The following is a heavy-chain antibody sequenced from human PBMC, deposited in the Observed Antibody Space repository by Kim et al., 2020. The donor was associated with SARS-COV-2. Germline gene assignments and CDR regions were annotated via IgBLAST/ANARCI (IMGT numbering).Heavy chain of an antibody. CDR2: INSDGSTT. V-gene: IGHV3-74*01. Sequence: GGSLRLSCAASGFTFTSNWMHWVRQAPGKGLVWVSRINSDGSTTTYADSVKGRFTTSRDNAKNMLFLQMNTLTAEDTAVYYCATRVQFTFDSWGQGTLVTLSS. J-gene: IGHJ4*02. CDR3: ATRVQFTFDS. CDR1: GFTFTSNW.